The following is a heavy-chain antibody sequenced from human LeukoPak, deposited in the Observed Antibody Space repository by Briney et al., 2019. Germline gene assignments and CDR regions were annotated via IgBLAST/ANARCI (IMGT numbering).Heavy chain of an antibody. CDR3: ARSAFKNYYDSSGYVDY. Sequence: SETLSLTCTVFGGSISSSSYFWGWIRQPPGKGLEWTGSFYYTGSTYYNPSLKSRVTISADTSKNQFSLKLSSVTAADTAVYYCARSAFKNYYDSSGYVDYWGQVTLVTVSS. V-gene: IGHV4-39*01. D-gene: IGHD3-22*01. J-gene: IGHJ4*02. CDR1: GGSISSSSYF. CDR2: FYYTGST.